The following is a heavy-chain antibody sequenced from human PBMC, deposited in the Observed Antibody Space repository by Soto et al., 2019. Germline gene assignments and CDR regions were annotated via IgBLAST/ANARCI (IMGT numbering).Heavy chain of an antibody. CDR3: ARVGGISYYYGSGNEGMDV. J-gene: IGHJ6*02. Sequence: PSVTVSLTCTAASGSASSCDWSGIRQAPWKSLEWIGYIYSSGSTNYTPALKSRVTISVDTSKNQFWLKLSSVTAADTAVYYCARVGGISYYYGSGNEGMDVWGQGTTGTVSS. D-gene: IGHD3-10*01. V-gene: IGHV4-59*02. CDR2: IYSSGST. CDR1: SGSASSCD.